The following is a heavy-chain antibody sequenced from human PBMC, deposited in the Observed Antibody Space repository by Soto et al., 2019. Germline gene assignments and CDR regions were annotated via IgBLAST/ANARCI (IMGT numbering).Heavy chain of an antibody. CDR3: ARDQAYDFGSGKAMDV. J-gene: IGHJ6*02. CDR1: GYTFTSYG. D-gene: IGHD3-3*01. CDR2: IGAYNGNT. V-gene: IGHV1-18*01. Sequence: ASVKVSCKASGYTFTSYGISWVRQAPGQGLEWMGWIGAYNGNTNYAQKLQGRVTMTTDTSTSTAYMELRSLRSDDTAVYYCARDQAYDFGSGKAMDVWGQGTTFTVSS.